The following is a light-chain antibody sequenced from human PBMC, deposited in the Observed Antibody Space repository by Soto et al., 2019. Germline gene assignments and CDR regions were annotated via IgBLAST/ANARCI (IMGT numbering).Light chain of an antibody. Sequence: EIVLTQFPGTLSLSPGERATLSCRASQSASSNYLAWYQQRPGQPPNLLIFGASNRAPGIPDRFSGSGSGTDFTLTISRLEPEDFAVYYCQQYGSSIKTFGQGTKVDIK. J-gene: IGKJ1*01. CDR2: GAS. CDR3: QQYGSSIKT. V-gene: IGKV3-20*01. CDR1: QSASSNY.